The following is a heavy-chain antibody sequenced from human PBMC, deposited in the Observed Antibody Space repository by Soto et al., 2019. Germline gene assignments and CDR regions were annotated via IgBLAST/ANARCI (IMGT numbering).Heavy chain of an antibody. V-gene: IGHV4-59*12. Sequence: QVQLQESGPGLVKPSETLSLTCTVSGDSISSSYWSWIRQPPGKGLEWIGYINYSRSTNYNPSLRSRVTISVDTSKNQFSLKLSSVTAADTAVYYCARGRGYTTYWGQGTLVTVSS. CDR3: ARGRGYTTY. CDR1: GDSISSSY. J-gene: IGHJ4*02. CDR2: INYSRST. D-gene: IGHD5-12*01.